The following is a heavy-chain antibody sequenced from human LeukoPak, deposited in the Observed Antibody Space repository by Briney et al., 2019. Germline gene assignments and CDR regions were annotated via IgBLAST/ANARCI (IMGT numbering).Heavy chain of an antibody. Sequence: SETLSLTCAVYGGSFSVYYLSWIRQPPGKGLEWIGEINHSGSTNSNPSLKSRVTISVDTSKNQFSLKLSSVTAADTAVYYCARAGNYGPGSGYYYYMDVWGKGTTVTVSS. V-gene: IGHV4-34*01. D-gene: IGHD3-10*01. CDR3: ARAGNYGPGSGYYYYMDV. CDR1: GGSFSVYY. J-gene: IGHJ6*03. CDR2: INHSGST.